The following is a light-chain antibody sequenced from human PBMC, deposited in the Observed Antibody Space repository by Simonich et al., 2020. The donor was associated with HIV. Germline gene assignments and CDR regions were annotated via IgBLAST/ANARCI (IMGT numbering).Light chain of an antibody. CDR1: QSVTSSY. Sequence: EIVLTQSPGTLSLSPGERATLSCRASQSVTSSYLAWYQQKPGLAPRLLISDASNRATGIPARFSGSGSGTDFTLTISSLEPEDFAVYYCQQYGSSPYTFGQGTKLEIK. CDR3: QQYGSSPYT. CDR2: DAS. J-gene: IGKJ2*01. V-gene: IGKV3-20*01.